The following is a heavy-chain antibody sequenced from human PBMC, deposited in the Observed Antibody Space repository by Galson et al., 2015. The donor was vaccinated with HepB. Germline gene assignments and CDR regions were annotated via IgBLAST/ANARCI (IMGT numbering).Heavy chain of an antibody. CDR2: ISGSGGST. D-gene: IGHD3-22*01. V-gene: IGHV3-23*01. CDR1: GFTFSSYA. J-gene: IGHJ3*02. Sequence: SLRLSCAASGFTFSSYAMSWVRQAQGKGLEWVSAISGSGGSTYYADPVKGRFTISGDNSKNTLYLQMNSLRAEDTAVYYCAKGLGYDSSGYYSRDAFDIWGQGTMVTVSS. CDR3: AKGLGYDSSGYYSRDAFDI.